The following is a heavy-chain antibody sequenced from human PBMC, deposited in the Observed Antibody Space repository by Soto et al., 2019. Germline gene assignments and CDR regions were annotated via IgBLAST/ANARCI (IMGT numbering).Heavy chain of an antibody. CDR1: GFTFGNYG. J-gene: IGHJ6*02. CDR2: ISASSGGT. Sequence: EVQLLESGGGLVQPGESLRLSCPASGFTFGNYGMDWVRQAPGKGLEWVSGISASSGGTYYADSVKGRFTISRDNSKNTLYLQMNSLRAEDTAVYYCAKEGGASSYAMDVWGQGTTVTVSS. V-gene: IGHV3-23*01. D-gene: IGHD1-26*01. CDR3: AKEGGASSYAMDV.